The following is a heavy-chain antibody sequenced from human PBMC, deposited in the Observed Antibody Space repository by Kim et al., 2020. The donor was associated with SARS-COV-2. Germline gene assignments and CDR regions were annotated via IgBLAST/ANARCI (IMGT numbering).Heavy chain of an antibody. CDR3: AKGKTATNWFDP. CDR2: I. V-gene: IGHV3-48*02. J-gene: IGHJ5*02. D-gene: IGHD2-15*01. Sequence: ILYAGSVKGRFTISRDNGKNSLYLQMDNLRDEDTAVYYCAKGKTATNWFDPWGQGTLVTVSA.